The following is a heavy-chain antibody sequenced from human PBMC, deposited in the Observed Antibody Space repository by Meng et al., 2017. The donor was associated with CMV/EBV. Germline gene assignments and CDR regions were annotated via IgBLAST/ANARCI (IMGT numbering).Heavy chain of an antibody. CDR2: IYTSGST. V-gene: IGHV4-61*02. CDR3: ARGVQEYSYGQPTHFDY. CDR1: GGSISSGSSY. Sequence: QVQLQESGPGLVKPSQTLSPTCTVSGGSISSGSSYWSWIRQPAGKGLEWIGRIYTSGSTNYNPSLKSRVTISVDTSKNQFSLKLSSVTAADTAVYYCARGVQEYSYGQPTHFDYWGQGTLVTVSS. J-gene: IGHJ4*02. D-gene: IGHD5-18*01.